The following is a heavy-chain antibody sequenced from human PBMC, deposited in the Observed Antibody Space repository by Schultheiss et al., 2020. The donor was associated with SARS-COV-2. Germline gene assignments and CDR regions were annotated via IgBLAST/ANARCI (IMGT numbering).Heavy chain of an antibody. CDR1: GFTFSSYG. Sequence: GGSLRLSCAASGFTFSSYGMHWVRQAPGKGLEWVSGISWNSGSIGYADSVKGRFTISRDNAKNSLYLQMNSLRAEDTAIYYCAKESRSGYYYEFDYWGQGTLVTVSS. J-gene: IGHJ4*02. D-gene: IGHD3-22*01. CDR3: AKESRSGYYYEFDY. CDR2: ISWNSGSI. V-gene: IGHV3-9*01.